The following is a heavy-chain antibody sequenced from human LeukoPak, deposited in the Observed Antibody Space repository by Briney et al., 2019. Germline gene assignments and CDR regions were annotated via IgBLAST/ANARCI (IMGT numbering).Heavy chain of an antibody. CDR1: GFSLSTSGVG. V-gene: IGHV2-5*01. CDR3: AHRLLNAAGNWFDP. Sequence: SGPTLVNPTQPLTLTCTFSGFSLSTSGVGVGWIRQPPGKALEWLALIYWNDDKRYSPSLKSRLTITKDTSKNQVVLTMTNMDPVDTATYYCAHRLLNAAGNWFDPWGQGTLVTVSS. CDR2: IYWNDDK. D-gene: IGHD1-1*01. J-gene: IGHJ5*02.